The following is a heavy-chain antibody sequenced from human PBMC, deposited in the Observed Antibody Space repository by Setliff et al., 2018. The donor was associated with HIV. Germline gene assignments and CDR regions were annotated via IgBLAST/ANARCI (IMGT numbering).Heavy chain of an antibody. CDR3: ARDLSDSSTYFNDGDVFDI. V-gene: IGHV4-39*07. CDR1: GGSLSSSRYYRDYY. Sequence: SETLSLTCSVSGGSLSSSRYYRDYYWGWNRQPPGKWLEWMGTIDYRGSVSYNPSLKRRLALSIDMSKNQFSRRLTGVTAADTAGYYCARDLSDSSTYFNDGDVFDIWGQGTMVTVSS. CDR2: IDYRGSV. J-gene: IGHJ3*02. D-gene: IGHD3-22*01.